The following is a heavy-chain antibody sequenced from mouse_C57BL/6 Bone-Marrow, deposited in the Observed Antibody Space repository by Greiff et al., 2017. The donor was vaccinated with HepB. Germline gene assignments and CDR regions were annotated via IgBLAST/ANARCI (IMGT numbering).Heavy chain of an antibody. J-gene: IGHJ2*01. V-gene: IGHV1-59*01. CDR2: IDPSDSYT. CDR3: ARGAGDP. CDR1: GYTFTSYW. Sequence: QVQLQQPGAELVRPGTSVKLSCKASGYTFTSYWMHWVKQRPGQGLEWIGVIDPSDSYTNYNQKFKGKATLTVDTSSSTAYMQLSSLTSEDSAVYYCARGAGDPWGQGTTLTVSS.